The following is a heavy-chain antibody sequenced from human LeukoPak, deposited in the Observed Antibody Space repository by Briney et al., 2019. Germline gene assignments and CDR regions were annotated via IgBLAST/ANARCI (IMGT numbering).Heavy chain of an antibody. J-gene: IGHJ4*02. CDR2: IQQDGIKK. CDR3: GRELDGSVDY. CDR1: GFTFSSYA. D-gene: IGHD3-10*01. V-gene: IGHV3-7*01. Sequence: GGSLRLSCAASGFTFSSYAMSWVRQAPGKGLEWVANIQQDGIKKYYVDSVEGRFTISRENAKNLLFLQMSSLRADDTAVYYCGRELDGSVDYWGQGTLVTVSS.